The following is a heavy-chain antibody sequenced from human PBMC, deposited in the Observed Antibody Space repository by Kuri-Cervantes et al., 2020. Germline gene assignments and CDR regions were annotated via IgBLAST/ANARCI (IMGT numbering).Heavy chain of an antibody. Sequence: ASVKVSCKASGYTFTSYDINWVRQATGQGLEWMGWMNPNSGNTGYAQKFQGRVTMTRNTSISTAYMELSSLRSDDTAVYYCARDRSYYFGMDVWGQGTTVTVSS. CDR1: GYTFTSYD. J-gene: IGHJ6*02. CDR3: ARDRSYYFGMDV. V-gene: IGHV1-8*01. CDR2: MNPNSGNT.